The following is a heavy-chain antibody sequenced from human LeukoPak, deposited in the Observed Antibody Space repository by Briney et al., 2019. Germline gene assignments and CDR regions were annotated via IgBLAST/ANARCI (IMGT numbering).Heavy chain of an antibody. V-gene: IGHV3-33*06. CDR2: LWFDGSNK. Sequence: SLRLSCAASGFTFSSYGIHWVRQAPGKGLGWVGVLWFDGSNKYYADSVKGRFTISRDNSKNTLYLQMNSLRAEDTAVYYCAKDGGGYCSGGSCWFDYWGQGTLVTVSS. D-gene: IGHD2-15*01. CDR3: AKDGGGYCSGGSCWFDY. J-gene: IGHJ4*02. CDR1: GFTFSSYG.